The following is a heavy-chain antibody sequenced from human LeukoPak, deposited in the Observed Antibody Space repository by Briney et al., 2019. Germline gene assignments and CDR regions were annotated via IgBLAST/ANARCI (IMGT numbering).Heavy chain of an antibody. V-gene: IGHV3-49*04. D-gene: IGHD4-11*01. J-gene: IGHJ5*02. CDR1: GFTFSSYS. Sequence: GGSLRLSCAASGFTFSSYSMTWVRQAPGKGLEWVGSIRSKAYGGTAEYAASVKGRFTISRDDSTSIAYLQMNSLTTEDTAVYYCTRSLFSKNWFDPWGQGTLVTVSS. CDR2: IRSKAYGGTA. CDR3: TRSLFSKNWFDP.